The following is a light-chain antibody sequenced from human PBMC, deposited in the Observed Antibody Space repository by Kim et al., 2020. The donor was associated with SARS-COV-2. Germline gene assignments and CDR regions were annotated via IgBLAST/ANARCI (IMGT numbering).Light chain of an antibody. Sequence: APIHFKASQTVLYSSNNKNYLTWYQQKPGQPPKLLIYWASTRESGVPDRFSGSGSGTDFTLTISSLQAEDVAVYYCQQYYTTPLTFGGGTKVDIK. J-gene: IGKJ4*01. CDR1: QTVLYSSNNKNY. V-gene: IGKV4-1*01. CDR2: WAS. CDR3: QQYYTTPLT.